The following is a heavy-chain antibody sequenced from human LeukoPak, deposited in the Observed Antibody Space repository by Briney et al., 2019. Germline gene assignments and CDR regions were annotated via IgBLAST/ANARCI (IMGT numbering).Heavy chain of an antibody. J-gene: IGHJ3*02. D-gene: IGHD2-2*01. CDR2: ISGSGGST. CDR3: ARETKYAFDI. CDR1: GFTFSSYA. V-gene: IGHV3-23*01. Sequence: PGGSLRLSCAASGFTFSSYAMNWVRQAPGKGLEWVSAISGSGGSTYYADSVKGRFSISRDNAKNSLYLQMNSLRAEDTAVYFCARETKYAFDIWGQGTLVTVSP.